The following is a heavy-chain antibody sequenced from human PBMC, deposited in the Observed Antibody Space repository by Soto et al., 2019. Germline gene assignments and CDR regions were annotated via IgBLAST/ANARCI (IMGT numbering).Heavy chain of an antibody. Sequence: GGSLRLSCAVSGFTFSSYGMHWVRQAPGKGLEWVAVISYDGGNKYYGDSVKGRFSISRDNPKNTLYLQMNSLRAEDTAVYYCAKVTGYCSSSSCSRDYYYYYGLDVWGQGTTVTVS. J-gene: IGHJ6*02. CDR1: GFTFSSYG. D-gene: IGHD2-2*01. V-gene: IGHV3-30*18. CDR2: ISYDGGNK. CDR3: AKVTGYCSSSSCSRDYYYYYGLDV.